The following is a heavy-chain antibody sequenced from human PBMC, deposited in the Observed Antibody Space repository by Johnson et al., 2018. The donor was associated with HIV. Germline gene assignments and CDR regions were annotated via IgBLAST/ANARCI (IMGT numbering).Heavy chain of an antibody. J-gene: IGHJ3*01. V-gene: IGHV3-30-3*01. Sequence: QMLFVESGGGVVQPGRSLRLSCAASGFTFSSYAMHWVRQAPGKGLEWVAVISYDGSNKYYADSVRGRFTISRDNSKNMLDLQMNSLRAGDAAVYYCARDYRGRTVDAFDVWGQGTLVIVSS. CDR3: ARDYRGRTVDAFDV. CDR2: ISYDGSNK. D-gene: IGHD3-16*02. CDR1: GFTFSSYA.